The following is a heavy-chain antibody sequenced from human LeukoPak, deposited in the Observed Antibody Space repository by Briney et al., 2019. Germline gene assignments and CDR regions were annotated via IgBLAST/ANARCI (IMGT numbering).Heavy chain of an antibody. CDR1: GFSFSAYN. Sequence: GGSLRLSCAASGFSFSAYNINWVRQAPGKGLEWVSCISPSGDHRYYADSVRGRFTISRDNAKNSVYLQMNSLRAEDTAVYYCARDAAYFVSSGYYPDPLDYWGQGALVSVSS. CDR3: ARDAAYFVSSGYYPDPLDY. V-gene: IGHV3-21*01. D-gene: IGHD3-22*01. CDR2: ISPSGDHR. J-gene: IGHJ4*02.